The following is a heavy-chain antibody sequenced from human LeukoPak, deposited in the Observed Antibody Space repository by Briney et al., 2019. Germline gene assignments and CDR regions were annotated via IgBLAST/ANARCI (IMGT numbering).Heavy chain of an antibody. CDR2: ISSKAYGGTT. CDR3: ARDRFGYYGPQRRLDY. CDR1: GFTFGDYA. J-gene: IGHJ4*02. Sequence: GGSLRLSCTASGFTFGDYARSWVRQASGKGLEWVGFISSKAYGGTTEYAASVKGRFTISRDNTKNSLYLQMNSLRAEDTAVYYCARDRFGYYGPQRRLDYWGQGTLVTVSS. D-gene: IGHD3-10*01. V-gene: IGHV3-49*04.